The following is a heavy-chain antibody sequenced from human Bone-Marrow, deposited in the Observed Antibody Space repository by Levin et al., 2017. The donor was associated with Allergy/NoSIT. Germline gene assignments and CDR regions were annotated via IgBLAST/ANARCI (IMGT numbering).Heavy chain of an antibody. CDR2: INHSGST. V-gene: IGHV4-34*01. J-gene: IGHJ4*02. Sequence: SETLSLTCAVYGGSFSGYYWSWIRQPPGKGLEWIGEINHSGSTNYNPSLKSRVTISVDTSKNQFSLKLSSVTAADTAVYYCARGRRRKFDYWGQGTLVTVSS. CDR3: ARGRRRKFDY. CDR1: GGSFSGYY.